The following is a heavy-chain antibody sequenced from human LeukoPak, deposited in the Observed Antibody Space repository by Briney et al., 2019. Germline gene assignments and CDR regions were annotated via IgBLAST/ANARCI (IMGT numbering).Heavy chain of an antibody. CDR1: GYTFTSYY. V-gene: IGHV1-69*13. CDR2: IIPIFGTA. D-gene: IGHD2-2*01. J-gene: IGHJ6*02. CDR3: ASAHCSSTSCYGQDLYYYYGMDV. Sequence: GASVKVSCKASGYTFTSYYMHWVRQAPGQGLEWMGGIIPIFGTANYAQKFQGRVTITADESTSTAYMELSSLRSEDTAVYYCASAHCSSTSCYGQDLYYYYGMDVWGQGTTVTVSS.